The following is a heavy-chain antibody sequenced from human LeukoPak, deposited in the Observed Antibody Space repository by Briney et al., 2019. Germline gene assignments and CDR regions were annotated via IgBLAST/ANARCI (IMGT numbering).Heavy chain of an antibody. CDR1: GGTFSSYA. CDR3: AIYSKVKEYYYYGMDV. V-gene: IGHV1-69*04. J-gene: IGHJ6*02. D-gene: IGHD4-11*01. Sequence: SVKVSCKASGGTFSSYAISWVRQAPGQGLEWMGRVIPIFGIANYAQKFQGRVTITADKSTSTAYMELSSLRSEDTAVYYCAIYSKVKEYYYYGMDVWGQGTTDTVSS. CDR2: VIPIFGIA.